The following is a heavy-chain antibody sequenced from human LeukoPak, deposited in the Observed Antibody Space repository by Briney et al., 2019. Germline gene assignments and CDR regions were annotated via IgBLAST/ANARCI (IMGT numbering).Heavy chain of an antibody. J-gene: IGHJ4*02. V-gene: IGHV4-59*01. Sequence: PSETLSFTCTVSGGSISTYYWSWIRQPPGKGLEWIGYIYHSGSTNYNPSLKSRITISVDTSQNQFSLKLSSVTAADTAVYYCARDGYSGSDALWGQGTLVTVSS. D-gene: IGHD5-12*01. CDR3: ARDGYSGSDAL. CDR2: IYHSGST. CDR1: GGSISTYY.